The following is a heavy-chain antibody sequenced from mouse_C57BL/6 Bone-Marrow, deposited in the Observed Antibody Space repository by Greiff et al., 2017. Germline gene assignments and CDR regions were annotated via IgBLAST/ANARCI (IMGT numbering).Heavy chain of an antibody. D-gene: IGHD1-1*01. V-gene: IGHV1-81*01. CDR1: GYTFTSYG. J-gene: IGHJ2*01. CDR3: ARYYYGSRVPLY. CDR2: IYPRSGNT. Sequence: VMLVESGAELARPGASVKLSCKASGYTFTSYGISWVKQRTGQGLEWIGEIYPRSGNTYYSEKFKGKATLTADKSSSTAYMELRSLTSEDSAVYFCARYYYGSRVPLYWGQGTTLTVSS.